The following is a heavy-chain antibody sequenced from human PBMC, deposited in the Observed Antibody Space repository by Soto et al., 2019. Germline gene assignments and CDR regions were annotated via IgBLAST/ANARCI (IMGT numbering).Heavy chain of an antibody. CDR3: AREGRYSSGWYPDWFDP. CDR2: IYYSGGT. CDR1: GGSDSSGSYY. Sequence: SETLSLTCTVSGGSDSSGSYYWSWIRQPPGKGLEWIGYIYYSGGTNYNPSLKSRVTISVDTSKNQFSLKLSSVTAADTAVYYCAREGRYSSGWYPDWFDPWGQGTLVTVSS. V-gene: IGHV4-61*01. D-gene: IGHD6-19*01. J-gene: IGHJ5*02.